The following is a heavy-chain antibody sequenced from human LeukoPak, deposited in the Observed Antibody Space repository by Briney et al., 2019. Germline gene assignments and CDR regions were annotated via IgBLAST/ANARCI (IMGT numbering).Heavy chain of an antibody. CDR3: TRVGIAQSDY. CDR1: GFTFDDYG. CDR2: INWNGGST. D-gene: IGHD6-13*01. J-gene: IGHJ4*02. Sequence: RTGGSLRLSCVASGFTFDDYGMSWVCQVPGKGLEWVSGINWNGGSTGYGNSVKGRFTISRDNAKNSLYLQMNSLRAEDTALYYCTRVGIAQSDYWGQGTLVTVSS. V-gene: IGHV3-20*04.